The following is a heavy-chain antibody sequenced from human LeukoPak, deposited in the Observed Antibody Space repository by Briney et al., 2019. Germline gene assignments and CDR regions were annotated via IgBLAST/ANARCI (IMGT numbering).Heavy chain of an antibody. J-gene: IGHJ2*01. V-gene: IGHV1-69*02. Sequence: SVKVSCKASGGTFSTYSITWVRQAPGQGLEWMGRISPILGVNYYALKFQGKLTISADKSMITAYMDLTNVSSEDTAVYYCAAVYDGAAGYFDLWGRGTLITVSS. CDR2: ISPILGVN. D-gene: IGHD3-22*01. CDR1: GGTFSTYS. CDR3: AAVYDGAAGYFDL.